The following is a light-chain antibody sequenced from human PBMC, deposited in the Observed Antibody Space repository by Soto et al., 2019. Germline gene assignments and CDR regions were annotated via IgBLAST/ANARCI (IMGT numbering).Light chain of an antibody. J-gene: IGKJ4*01. CDR2: VAS. CDR1: QSIGRF. CDR3: QQSFTNPLT. Sequence: DIQMTQSPSSLSASVGDRVTITCRASQSIGRFLNWHQQKPGKAPNVLINVASTLRSGVPSRFSGSGSGKDFNLTINSLKPEDFATYFCQQSFTNPLTLGGGTKVDIK. V-gene: IGKV1-39*01.